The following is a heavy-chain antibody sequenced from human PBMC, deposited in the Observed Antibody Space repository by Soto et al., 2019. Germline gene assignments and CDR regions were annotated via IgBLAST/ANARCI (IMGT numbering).Heavy chain of an antibody. J-gene: IGHJ5*02. CDR3: ARVTYSTSVGGPAWVGP. CDR2: ISPNTGNT. Sequence: QVQLVQSGPEVKKPGASVKVSCKASGYIFTKYGISWIRQAPGQGLEWMGWISPNTGNTDSAQSFQGRGTLTTDTSTSTAYMERRSPTSDDTAVYYWARVTYSTSVGGPAWVGPWGQGSLVTVSS. CDR1: GYIFTKYG. D-gene: IGHD5-12*01. V-gene: IGHV1-18*01.